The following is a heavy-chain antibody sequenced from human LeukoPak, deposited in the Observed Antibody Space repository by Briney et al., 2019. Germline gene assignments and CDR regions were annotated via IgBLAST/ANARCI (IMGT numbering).Heavy chain of an antibody. Sequence: GGSLRLSCAASGFTFSSYWMHWVRQAPGKGLVLVSRINSDGSSTNYADSVKGRFTISRDNAKNTLYLQMDSLRAEDTAVYYCARYYGSGSSLGYWGQGTLVTVSS. CDR1: GFTFSSYW. CDR2: INSDGSST. D-gene: IGHD3-10*01. J-gene: IGHJ4*02. V-gene: IGHV3-74*01. CDR3: ARYYGSGSSLGY.